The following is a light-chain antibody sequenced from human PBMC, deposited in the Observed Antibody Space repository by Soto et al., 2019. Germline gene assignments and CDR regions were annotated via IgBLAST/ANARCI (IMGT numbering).Light chain of an antibody. CDR3: CSFAGDPYV. J-gene: IGLJ1*01. CDR2: DVN. V-gene: IGLV2-11*01. CDR1: SSDVGGYNY. Sequence: QSVLTQPRSVSGSPGQSVAISCTGTSSDVGGYNYVSWYQQHPGKAPKLMIYDVNKRPSGVPDRFSGSKSGNTASLTISGLQAEDEDDYYCCSFAGDPYVFGTGTKVTVL.